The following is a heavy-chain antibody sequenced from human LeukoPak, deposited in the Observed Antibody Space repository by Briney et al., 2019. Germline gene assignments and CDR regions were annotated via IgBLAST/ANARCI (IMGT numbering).Heavy chain of an antibody. CDR1: RFPFNTHT. D-gene: IGHD2-21*01. CDR2: TDDSGDST. Sequence: SLRLTSDIYRFPFNTHTITTLPPPPHTHTKHIPPTDDSGDSTIYADSVKGRFTISRDNARNILYLQMNSLRAEDTAVYFCARADCNNIHCYVKDYWGQGTLVTVSS. V-gene: IGHV3-23*01. CDR3: ARADCNNIHCYVKDY. J-gene: IGHJ4*02.